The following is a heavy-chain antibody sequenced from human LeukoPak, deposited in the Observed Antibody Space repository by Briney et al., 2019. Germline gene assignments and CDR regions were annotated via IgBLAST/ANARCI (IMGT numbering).Heavy chain of an antibody. Sequence: GGSLRLSCAASGFTSSTYWMSWVRQAPGKGLEWVANIKQDGSEKYYVDSVKGRFTISRDNPKNSLYLQMNTLRPEDTAVYYCARERQNKDFWSGGDYWGQGALVTVSS. J-gene: IGHJ4*02. CDR3: ARERQNKDFWSGGDY. CDR2: IKQDGSEK. D-gene: IGHD3-3*01. CDR1: GFTSSTYW. V-gene: IGHV3-7*01.